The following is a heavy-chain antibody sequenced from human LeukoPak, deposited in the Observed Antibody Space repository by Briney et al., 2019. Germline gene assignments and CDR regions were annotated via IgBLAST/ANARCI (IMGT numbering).Heavy chain of an antibody. CDR3: ARIGRYYDSSGYRSYYFDY. Sequence: GGSLRLSCAASGFTFNRYGMSWVRQTPGKGLEWVANIKQDGSEKYYVDSVKGRFTISRDNSKNTLYLQMNSLRAEDTAVYYCARIGRYYDSSGYRSYYFDYWGQGTLVTVSS. CDR2: IKQDGSEK. V-gene: IGHV3-7*01. CDR1: GFTFNRYG. D-gene: IGHD3-22*01. J-gene: IGHJ4*02.